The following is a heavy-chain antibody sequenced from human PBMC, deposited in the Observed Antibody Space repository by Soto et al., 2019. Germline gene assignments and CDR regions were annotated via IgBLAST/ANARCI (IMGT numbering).Heavy chain of an antibody. J-gene: IGHJ4*02. D-gene: IGHD6-19*01. CDR3: ARGWAIVAGTGDN. CDR1: GFTFSNYW. Sequence: ELQLVESGGGLVQPGGSLRLSCVVSGFTFSNYWMSWVRQAPGKGLEWVANIKQDGSETYYVDSVKGRFTISRDNAKESLHLQMTSLRGEDTAVYYCARGWAIVAGTGDNWGQGTLVIVSS. V-gene: IGHV3-7*01. CDR2: IKQDGSET.